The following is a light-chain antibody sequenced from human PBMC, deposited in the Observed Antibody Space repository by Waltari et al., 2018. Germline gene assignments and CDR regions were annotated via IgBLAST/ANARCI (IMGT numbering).Light chain of an antibody. CDR2: EVN. V-gene: IGLV2-23*02. CDR3: CSYAGSSAVV. CDR1: SSDVGRFNL. Sequence: QSALTQPASVSGFPGQSITISCTGTSSDVGRFNLVSWYQPHPGKAPKLMIYEVNKRPSGVSNRFSGSKSGNTASLTISGLQAEDEADYYCCSYAGSSAVVFGGGTKLTVL. J-gene: IGLJ2*01.